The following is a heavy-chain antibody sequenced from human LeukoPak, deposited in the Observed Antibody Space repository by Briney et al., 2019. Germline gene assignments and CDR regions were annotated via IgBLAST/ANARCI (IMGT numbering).Heavy chain of an antibody. J-gene: IGHJ5*02. CDR2: IYDRGST. V-gene: IGHV4-59*01. Sequence: WETLSLTCTVTGSSIRRDYRRWIRHTSGTGLEWVGDIYDRGSTTYKPSLKSLVSISVDTSRNQFSLNLRSVTAAETAVYYCAKIEVGRSDAWGQGTLVTVSA. CDR3: AKIEVGRSDA. D-gene: IGHD1-26*01. CDR1: GSSIRRDY.